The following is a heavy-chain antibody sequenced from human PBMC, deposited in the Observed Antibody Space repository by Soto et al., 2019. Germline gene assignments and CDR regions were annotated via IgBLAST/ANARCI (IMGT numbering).Heavy chain of an antibody. CDR3: ARGLGGFGTKYYFDY. CDR1: GGSISSYY. J-gene: IGHJ4*02. D-gene: IGHD2-2*01. CDR2: IYTSGST. Sequence: PSEPLSLNCTGSGGSISSYYWSWIRQPAGKGLEWIGRIYTSGSTNYNPSLKSRVTMSVDTSKNQFSLKLSSVTAADTAVYYCARGLGGFGTKYYFDYWGQGTLVPFSS. V-gene: IGHV4-4*07.